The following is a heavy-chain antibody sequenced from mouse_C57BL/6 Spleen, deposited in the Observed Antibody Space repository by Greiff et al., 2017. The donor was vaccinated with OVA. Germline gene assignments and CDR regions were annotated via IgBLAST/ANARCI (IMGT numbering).Heavy chain of an antibody. CDR1: GYTFTSYW. CDR2: IYPGNSDT. V-gene: IGHV1-5*01. D-gene: IGHD2-4*01. Sequence: EVQLQQSGTVLARPGASVKMSCKTSGYTFTSYWMHWVKQRPGQGLEWIGAIYPGNSDTSYKQKFKGQAKLTAVTSASPAYLALSSLTNEDSAVYYCTRWEAIYYDYDVGSWFAYWGQGTLVTVSA. CDR3: TRWEAIYYDYDVGSWFAY. J-gene: IGHJ3*01.